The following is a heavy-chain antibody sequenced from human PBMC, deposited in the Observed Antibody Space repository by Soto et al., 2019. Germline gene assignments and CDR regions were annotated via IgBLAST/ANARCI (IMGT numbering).Heavy chain of an antibody. CDR2: ISAYNGNT. V-gene: IGHV1-18*01. CDR1: GYTFTSYG. CDR3: ARVLLWFGELLFIDY. J-gene: IGHJ4*02. D-gene: IGHD3-10*01. Sequence: ASVKVSCKASGYTFTSYGISWVRQAPGQGLEWMGWISAYNGNTNYAQKLQGRVTMTTDTSTSTAYMELRSLRSDDTAVYYCARVLLWFGELLFIDYWGQGTLVTVSS.